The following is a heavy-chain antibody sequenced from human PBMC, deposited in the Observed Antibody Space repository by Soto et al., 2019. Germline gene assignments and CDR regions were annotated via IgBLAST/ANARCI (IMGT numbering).Heavy chain of an antibody. CDR2: IYDRGTT. D-gene: IGHD5-18*01. V-gene: IGHV4-59*01. CDR1: GGSIRDYY. CDR3: ARVGGYSYGDFDY. Sequence: SETLSLTCTVSGGSIRDYYWSWIRQSPGKGLEWLGYIYDRGTTNYNPSLRSRVTISMDTSKNQVSLKLSSVTTADTAVYYCARVGGYSYGDFDYWGQGALVTVSS. J-gene: IGHJ4*02.